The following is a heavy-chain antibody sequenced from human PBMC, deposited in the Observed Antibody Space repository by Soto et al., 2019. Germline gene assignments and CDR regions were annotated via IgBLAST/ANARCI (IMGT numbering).Heavy chain of an antibody. D-gene: IGHD3-3*01. V-gene: IGHV3-30-3*01. J-gene: IGHJ4*02. CDR2: ISSDGSNE. CDR3: ARDGPLRWSGYSFDS. CDR1: GFTFSSYA. Sequence: QVQLVESGGGVVQPGRSLRLSCAASGFTFSSYAMHWVRQAPGKGLEWVAVISSDGSNEDYADSVKGRCTISRDNSKKTLYLQMNRLRAEDTAVYYCARDGPLRWSGYSFDSWGQGTLVTVSS.